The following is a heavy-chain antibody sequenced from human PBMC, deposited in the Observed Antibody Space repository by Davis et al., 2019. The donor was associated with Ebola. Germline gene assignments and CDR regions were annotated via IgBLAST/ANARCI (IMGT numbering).Heavy chain of an antibody. Sequence: SETLSLTCTVSGGSISSYYWSWIRQPPRKGLEWIGYIYYSGSTNYNPSLKSRVTISVGTSKNQFSLKLSSVTAADTAVYYCASSSRACSGGSCYAYYYYGMDVWGQGTTVTVSS. CDR3: ASSSRACSGGSCYAYYYYGMDV. CDR2: IYYSGST. D-gene: IGHD2-15*01. CDR1: GGSISSYY. V-gene: IGHV4-59*08. J-gene: IGHJ6*02.